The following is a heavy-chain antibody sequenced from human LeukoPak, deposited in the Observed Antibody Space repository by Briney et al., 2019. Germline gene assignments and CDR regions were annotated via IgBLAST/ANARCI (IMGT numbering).Heavy chain of an antibody. CDR2: MFHSGSS. CDR3: ARPYCSSTSCFFDP. CDR1: GGSISSGGYY. V-gene: IGHV4-31*03. D-gene: IGHD2-2*01. Sequence: SETLSLTCTVSGGSISSGGYYWTWIRQHPGRGLEWIGYMFHSGSSYYNPSLRSRVTISVDTSKNEVSLKLTSVTAADTAVYYCARPYCSSTSCFFDPWGQGTLVTVSS. J-gene: IGHJ5*02.